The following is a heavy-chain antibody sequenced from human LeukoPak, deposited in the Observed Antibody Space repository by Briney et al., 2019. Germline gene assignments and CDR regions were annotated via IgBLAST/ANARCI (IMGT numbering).Heavy chain of an antibody. J-gene: IGHJ5*02. CDR2: IKEDGSEK. CDR1: GFTFTNHW. V-gene: IGHV3-7*03. CDR3: AKSGSSVFWS. Sequence: PGGSLRLSCAASGFTFTNHWMSWVRQAPGKGLEWVANIKEDGSEKYYVDSVKGRSTVSRDNVKNSLFLQMNSLRVYDTAVYYCAKSGSSVFWSWGQGTLVTVSS. D-gene: IGHD3-3*02.